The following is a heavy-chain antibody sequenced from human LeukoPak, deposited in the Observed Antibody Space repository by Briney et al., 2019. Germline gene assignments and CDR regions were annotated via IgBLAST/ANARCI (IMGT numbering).Heavy chain of an antibody. CDR1: GGSVSSGTYY. J-gene: IGHJ6*03. D-gene: IGHD5-12*01. CDR2: IYYSGST. V-gene: IGHV4-61*01. Sequence: SSETLSLTCAVPGGSVSSGTYYWSWIRQPPGKGLEWIGYIYYSGSTNYNPSLKSRVTISVDTSKNQFSLKLSSVTAADTAVYYCAGLPYYYYYYMDVWGKGTTVTVSS. CDR3: AGLPYYYYYYMDV.